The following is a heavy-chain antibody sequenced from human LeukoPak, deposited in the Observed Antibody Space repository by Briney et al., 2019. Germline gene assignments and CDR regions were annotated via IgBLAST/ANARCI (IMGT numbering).Heavy chain of an antibody. V-gene: IGHV3-9*01. D-gene: IGHD3-22*01. CDR2: ISWNSGSI. CDR1: EFTFDDYA. Sequence: PGGSLRLSCAASEFTFDDYAMHWVRQAPGKGLEWVSGISWNSGSIGYADSVKGRFTISRDNAKNSLYLQMNSLRAEDTALYYCAKAPSTMIVVAPDYWGQGTLVTVSS. CDR3: AKAPSTMIVVAPDY. J-gene: IGHJ4*02.